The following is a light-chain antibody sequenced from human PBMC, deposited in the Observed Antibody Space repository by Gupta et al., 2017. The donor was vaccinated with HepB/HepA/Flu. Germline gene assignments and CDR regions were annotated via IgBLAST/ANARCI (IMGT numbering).Light chain of an antibody. Sequence: EILMTQSPATLSFSPGERATLSCRASKNAKTNLAWYQQKRGQATRLLIYGASSRATNIPDRFSGSGYGKEFTLNINRLQSEDFAIYYCQQYDHLWTFGQGTTVEFK. V-gene: IGKV3-15*01. CDR1: KNAKTN. CDR2: GAS. J-gene: IGKJ1*01. CDR3: QQYDHLWT.